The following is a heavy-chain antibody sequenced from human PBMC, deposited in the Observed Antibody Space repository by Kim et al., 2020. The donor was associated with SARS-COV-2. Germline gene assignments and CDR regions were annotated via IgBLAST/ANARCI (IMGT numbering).Heavy chain of an antibody. V-gene: IGHV1-46*04. J-gene: IGHJ4*02. Sequence: GGDTSYAQDWQGRVRVTMTRDTSTSTVYLELSSLRSEDTAVYYCALAQFDYWGQGTLVTVSS. CDR2: GGDT. CDR3: ALAQFDY.